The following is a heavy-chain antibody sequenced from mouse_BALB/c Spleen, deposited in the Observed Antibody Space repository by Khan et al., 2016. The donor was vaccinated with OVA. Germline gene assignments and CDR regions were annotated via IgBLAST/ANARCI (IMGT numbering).Heavy chain of an antibody. V-gene: IGHV1-4*01. CDR1: GYTFTSYT. Sequence: QVRLQQSGAGLVRPWASVKMSCKASGYTFTSYTMHWVQQPPGQGLDWLGYINPSIPFTYYNQKSKDKATFTAEKSSSTAYMQLISLISVDSTVYYGTGEDAYYRNDGWFAYWGQGTLVTVSA. CDR3: TGEDAYYRNDGWFAY. D-gene: IGHD2-14*01. CDR2: INPSIPFT. J-gene: IGHJ3*01.